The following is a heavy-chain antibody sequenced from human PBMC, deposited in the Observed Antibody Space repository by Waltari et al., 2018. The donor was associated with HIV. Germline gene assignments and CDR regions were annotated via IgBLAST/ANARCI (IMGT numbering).Heavy chain of an antibody. CDR1: GGTLSRYA. CDR2: IIHICGTA. Sequence: QLQLVQSGAGVTKPGYSVLSSCNAPGGTLSRYATSWVRQGHGQRSELRVGIIHICGTAKDAEKLQGRVTITADESTSTAYMERSSLGSEDTAVYYCARDPKGTVSTSDYYYGMDVWGQGTTVTVSS. J-gene: IGHJ6*02. D-gene: IGHD4-17*01. V-gene: IGHV1-69*01. CDR3: ARDPKGTVSTSDYYYGMDV.